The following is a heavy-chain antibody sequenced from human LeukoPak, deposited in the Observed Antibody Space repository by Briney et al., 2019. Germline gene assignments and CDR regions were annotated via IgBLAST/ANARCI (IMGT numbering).Heavy chain of an antibody. J-gene: IGHJ4*02. V-gene: IGHV4-39*07. CDR3: AREAPTYYYDSSGYGTNDYFDY. CDR2: INHSGST. D-gene: IGHD3-22*01. CDR1: GGSISSGGYY. Sequence: SQTLSLTCTVSGGSISSGGYYWSWIRQPPGKGLEWIGEINHSGSTNYNPSLKSRVTISVDTSKNQFSLKLSSVTAADTAVYYCAREAPTYYYDSSGYGTNDYFDYWGQGTLVTVSS.